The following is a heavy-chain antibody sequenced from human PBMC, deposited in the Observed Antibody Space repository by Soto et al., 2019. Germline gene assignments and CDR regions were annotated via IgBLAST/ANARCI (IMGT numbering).Heavy chain of an antibody. V-gene: IGHV3-9*01. CDR1: GFTFDDYA. Sequence: GGSLRLSCAASGFTFDDYAMHWVRQAPGKGLEWVSGISWNSGSIGYADSVKGRFTISRDNAKNSLYLQMNSLRAEDTALYYCAKDYRIAVAIADGAFDIWGQGTMVTVSS. J-gene: IGHJ3*02. CDR3: AKDYRIAVAIADGAFDI. D-gene: IGHD6-19*01. CDR2: ISWNSGSI.